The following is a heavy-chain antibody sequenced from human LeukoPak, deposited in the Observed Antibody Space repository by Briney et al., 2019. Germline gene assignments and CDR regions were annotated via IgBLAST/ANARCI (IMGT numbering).Heavy chain of an antibody. J-gene: IGHJ6*02. CDR1: GGSMSSYY. CDR2: IYYSGST. Sequence: SETLSLTCTVSGGSMSSYYWSWIRQPPGKGLEWIGYIYYSGSTNYNPSLKSRVTISVDTSKNQFSLKLSSVTAADTAVYYCARSSPSWGYYYGMDVWGQGTKVTVSS. D-gene: IGHD2-2*01. CDR3: ARSSPSWGYYYGMDV. V-gene: IGHV4-59*01.